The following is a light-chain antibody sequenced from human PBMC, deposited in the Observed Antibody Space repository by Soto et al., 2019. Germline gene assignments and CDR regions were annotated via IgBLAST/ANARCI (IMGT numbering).Light chain of an antibody. CDR3: QSYDNAMSGVV. CDR2: RNS. Sequence: QSVLTQPPSVSGAPGQRVTISCTGSSSNIGAGYDVHWYQQLPGTAPKLLIYRNSNRPSGVPDRFSGSKSDTSASLAITGLQAEDEADYYCQSYDNAMSGVVLGTGIKVTV. V-gene: IGLV1-40*01. J-gene: IGLJ1*01. CDR1: SSNIGAGYD.